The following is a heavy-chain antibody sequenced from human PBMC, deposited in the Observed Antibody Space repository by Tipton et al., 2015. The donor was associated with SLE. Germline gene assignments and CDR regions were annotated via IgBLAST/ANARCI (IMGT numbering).Heavy chain of an antibody. D-gene: IGHD6-13*01. CDR3: AREGGSSSPFDY. CDR1: GGSFSGYY. J-gene: IGHJ4*02. V-gene: IGHV4-34*01. Sequence: TLSLTCAVYGGSFSGYYWSWIRQPPGKGLEWIGSIYYSGSTYYNPSLKSRVTISVDTSKNQFSLKLSSVTAADTAVYYCAREGGSSSPFDYWGQGTLVTVSS. CDR2: IYYSGST.